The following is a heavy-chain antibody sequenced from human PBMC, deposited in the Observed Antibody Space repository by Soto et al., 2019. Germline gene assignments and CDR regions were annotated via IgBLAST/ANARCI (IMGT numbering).Heavy chain of an antibody. CDR1: GFTFSSYA. Sequence: GGSLRLSCAASGFTFSSYAMSRVRQVPGKGLEWVSSITSTGDRAYYADSVKGRFTVSRDNSKNTLYLQMSSLRAEDTDVYYCAKYYMVTRSPFDYWGQGTSVTVSS. D-gene: IGHD5-18*01. J-gene: IGHJ4*02. CDR3: AKYYMVTRSPFDY. CDR2: ITSTGDRA. V-gene: IGHV3-23*01.